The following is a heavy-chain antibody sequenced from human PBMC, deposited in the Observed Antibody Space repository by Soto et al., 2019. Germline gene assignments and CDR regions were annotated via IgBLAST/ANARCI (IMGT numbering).Heavy chain of an antibody. CDR1: GGSISSYY. V-gene: IGHV4-59*08. D-gene: IGHD3-16*01. CDR2: IYYSGST. J-gene: IGHJ4*02. Sequence: SETLSLTCTVSGGSISSYYWSWIRQPPGKGLEWIGYIYYSGSTNYNPSLKSRVTISVDTSKNQFSLKLSSVTAADTAVYYCARQGPIRAIDYWAQGTLVTVSS. CDR3: ARQGPIRAIDY.